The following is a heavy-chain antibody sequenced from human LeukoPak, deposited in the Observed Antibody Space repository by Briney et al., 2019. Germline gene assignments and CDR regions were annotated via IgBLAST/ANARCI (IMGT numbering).Heavy chain of an antibody. D-gene: IGHD1-26*01. CDR1: GFTFSSYS. V-gene: IGHV3-21*01. CDR2: ISGSSSYI. J-gene: IGHJ3*02. CDR3: ARALPSPLYSGSYADAFDI. Sequence: SGGSLRLSCAASGFTFSSYSMNWVRQAPGKGLEWVSSISGSSSYIYYADSVKGRFTISRDNAKNSLYLQMNSLRAEDTAVYCCARALPSPLYSGSYADAFDIWGQGTMVTVSS.